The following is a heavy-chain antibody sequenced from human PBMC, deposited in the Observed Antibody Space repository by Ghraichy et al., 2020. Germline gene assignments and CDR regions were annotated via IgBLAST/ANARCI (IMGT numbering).Heavy chain of an antibody. D-gene: IGHD2-15*01. V-gene: IGHV1-69*13. CDR3: ASAPLTGRLLYYYYGMDV. Sequence: SVKVSCKASGGTFSSYAISWVRQAPGQGLEWMGGIIPIFGTANYAQKFQGRVTITADESTSTAYMELSSLRSEDTAVYYCASAPLTGRLLYYYYGMDVWGQGTTVTVSS. J-gene: IGHJ6*02. CDR1: GGTFSSYA. CDR2: IIPIFGTA.